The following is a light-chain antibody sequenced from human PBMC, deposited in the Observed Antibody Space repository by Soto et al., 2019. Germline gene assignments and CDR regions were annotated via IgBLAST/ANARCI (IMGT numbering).Light chain of an antibody. J-gene: IGKJ1*01. Sequence: EIVLTQSPATLSLSPGERATLSCRAIQSVSSYLAWYQQKPGQAPRLLIYDASNRATGIPARFSGSGSGTDFTLTISRLEPEDLAVYYCQQYDNSVWTFGQGTKVDIK. CDR3: QQYDNSVWT. V-gene: IGKV3-11*01. CDR1: QSVSSY. CDR2: DAS.